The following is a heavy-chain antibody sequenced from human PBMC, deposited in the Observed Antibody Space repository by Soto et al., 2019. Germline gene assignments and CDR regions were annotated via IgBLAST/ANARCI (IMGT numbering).Heavy chain of an antibody. CDR2: IYYSGST. V-gene: IGHV4-30-4*01. J-gene: IGHJ6*02. Sequence: SETLSLPCTVSGGCVSIGDYSGCWIRQPPGKGLEWIGYIYYSGSTYYNPSLKSRVTISVDTSKNQFSLKLSSVTAADTAVYYCARDSSSWYGPTMDYYYYGMDVWGQGTTVTVSS. CDR3: ARDSSSWYGPTMDYYYYGMDV. D-gene: IGHD6-13*01. CDR1: GGCVSIGDYS.